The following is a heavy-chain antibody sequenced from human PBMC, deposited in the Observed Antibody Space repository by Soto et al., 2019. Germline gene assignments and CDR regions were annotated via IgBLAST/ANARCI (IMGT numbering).Heavy chain of an antibody. J-gene: IGHJ6*02. CDR2: IIPIFGTA. V-gene: IGHV1-69*13. CDR1: GGTFSSYA. Sequence: SVKVSCKASGGTFSSYAISWVRQAPGQGLEWMGGIIPIFGTANYAQKFQGRVTITADESTSTAYMELSSLRSEDTAVYYCARGYYYDSSGYFYYYYYGLDVWGQGTTVTVSS. D-gene: IGHD3-22*01. CDR3: ARGYYYDSSGYFYYYYYGLDV.